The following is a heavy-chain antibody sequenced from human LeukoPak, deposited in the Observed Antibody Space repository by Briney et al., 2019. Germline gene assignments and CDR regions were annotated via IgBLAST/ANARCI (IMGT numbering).Heavy chain of an antibody. D-gene: IGHD3-9*01. Sequence: ASVKVSCKASGYTFTGYYMHWVRQAPGQGLEWMGWTNPNSGGTNYAQKFQGRVTMTTDTSTTTAYMELRSLRSDDTAVYYCARGDDILTGYFRGFDYWGQGTLVTVSS. CDR3: ARGDDILTGYFRGFDY. CDR2: TNPNSGGT. V-gene: IGHV1-2*02. J-gene: IGHJ4*02. CDR1: GYTFTGYY.